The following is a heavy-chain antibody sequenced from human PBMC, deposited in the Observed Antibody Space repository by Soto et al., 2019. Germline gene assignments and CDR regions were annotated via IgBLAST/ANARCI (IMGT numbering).Heavy chain of an antibody. CDR3: ARQGQCQSFDI. Sequence: GESLKISCKASGYTFTDYWLGWVRQMPGKGPEWMGIISPGDADTRYGPSFQGQVTFSVDKTIATAYLQWSSLKASDTAMYYCARQGQCQSFDIWGRGTMVTVSS. V-gene: IGHV5-51*01. CDR1: GYTFTDYW. J-gene: IGHJ3*02. CDR2: ISPGDADT. D-gene: IGHD2-2*01.